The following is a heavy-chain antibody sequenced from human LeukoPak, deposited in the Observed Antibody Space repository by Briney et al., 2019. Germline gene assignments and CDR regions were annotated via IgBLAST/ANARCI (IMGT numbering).Heavy chain of an antibody. V-gene: IGHV5-51*01. D-gene: IGHD5-24*01. CDR1: GYSFTNYW. J-gene: IGHJ5*02. CDR2: IYPGDSDT. Sequence: KDGESLKISCKGSGYSFTNYWIGWVRQMLGKGLEWVAIIYPGDSDTRYSPSFQGQVTISADKSISTAYLQWSSLKASDTAMYYCARHKGGGWLQPRNKNWFDPWGQGTLVTVSS. CDR3: ARHKGGGWLQPRNKNWFDP.